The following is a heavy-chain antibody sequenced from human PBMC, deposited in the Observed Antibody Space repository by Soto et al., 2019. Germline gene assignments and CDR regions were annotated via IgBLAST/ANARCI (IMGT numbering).Heavy chain of an antibody. Sequence: PVVPHRLRYVASWGKFRTVSISWIRQAPGKGLEWVAHISTSGATRYYADSVKGRFTISRDNAKTSLYLQMDSLRNEDTAVYYCARFFGSGFDYWGQGTLVNVSS. D-gene: IGHD6-19*01. J-gene: IGHJ4*02. V-gene: IGHV3-48*02. CDR2: ISTSGATR. CDR3: ARFFGSGFDY. CDR1: WGKFRTVS.